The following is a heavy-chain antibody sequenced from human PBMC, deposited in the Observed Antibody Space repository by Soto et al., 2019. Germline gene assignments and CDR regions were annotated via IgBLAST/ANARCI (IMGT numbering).Heavy chain of an antibody. CDR3: ARDNVEMATPDAFDI. CDR1: GGSISSYY. V-gene: IGHV4-59*01. D-gene: IGHD5-12*01. Sequence: SETLSLTCTVSGGSISSYYWSWIRQPPGKGLEWIGYIYYSGSTNYNPSLKSRVTISVDTSKNQFSLKLSSVTAADTAVYYCARDNVEMATPDAFDIWGQGTMVTVSS. CDR2: IYYSGST. J-gene: IGHJ3*02.